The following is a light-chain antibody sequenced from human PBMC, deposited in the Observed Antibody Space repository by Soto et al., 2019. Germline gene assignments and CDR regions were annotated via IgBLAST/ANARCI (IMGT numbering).Light chain of an antibody. Sequence: DFQMTQSPSTLSASVGDRVTITCRARQNIRSRLAWFQQTPGKAPKLLIYDASSLESGVPQRFRGSGSGTKFALTISILQTDDFSAYYCQQYHSYWTFGQGTKVE. CDR1: QNIRSR. J-gene: IGKJ1*01. V-gene: IGKV1-5*01. CDR3: QQYHSYWT. CDR2: DAS.